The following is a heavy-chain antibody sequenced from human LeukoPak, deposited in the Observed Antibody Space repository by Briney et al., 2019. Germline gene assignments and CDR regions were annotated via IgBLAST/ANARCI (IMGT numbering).Heavy chain of an antibody. V-gene: IGHV3-48*01. CDR3: ARDEGHRFHGFWFDP. Sequence: GRCMRLSCAASGFTFSSYSTNCVSQAPGKGLEWVSYISSSSITIYYADTVKSRYTISRDNAKNSLYLQMNSLRAEDTAVYYCARDEGHRFHGFWFDPWGQGTLVTVPS. CDR1: GFTFSSYS. CDR2: ISSSSITI. J-gene: IGHJ5*02. D-gene: IGHD1-14*01.